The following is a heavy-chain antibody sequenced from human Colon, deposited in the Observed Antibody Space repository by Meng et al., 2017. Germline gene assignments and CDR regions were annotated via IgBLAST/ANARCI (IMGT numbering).Heavy chain of an antibody. CDR3: ARDRSTGWYRHFDY. V-gene: IGHV3-33*01. CDR2: IWNDETNK. CDR1: GFTFSSYG. D-gene: IGHD6-19*01. Sequence: GESLKISCTASGFTFSSYGMHWVRQAPGKGLEWVASIWNDETNKNYADPVKGRFTISRDNYKNTLYLQMSGPRAEDTAVYYCARDRSTGWYRHFDYWGQGALVTVSS. J-gene: IGHJ4*02.